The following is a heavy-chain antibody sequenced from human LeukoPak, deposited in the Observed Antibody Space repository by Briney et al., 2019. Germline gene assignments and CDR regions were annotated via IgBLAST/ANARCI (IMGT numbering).Heavy chain of an antibody. CDR3: ARVVGSVVTD. CDR2: IYYSGST. Sequence: SSETLSLTCTVSGGSISSYYWSWIRQPPGKGLEWIGYIYYSGSTNYNPSLKSRVTISVDTSKNQFSPKLSSVTAADTAVYYCARVVGSVVTDWGQGTLVTVSS. V-gene: IGHV4-59*01. CDR1: GGSISSYY. D-gene: IGHD4-23*01. J-gene: IGHJ4*02.